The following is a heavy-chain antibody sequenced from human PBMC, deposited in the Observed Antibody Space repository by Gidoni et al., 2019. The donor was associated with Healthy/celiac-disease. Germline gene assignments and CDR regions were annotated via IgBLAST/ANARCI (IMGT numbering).Heavy chain of an antibody. D-gene: IGHD5-12*01. J-gene: IGHJ6*03. CDR3: ARVGVATNYYYYMDV. Sequence: QVQLVQSGAEVKKPGASVKVSCKASGYTFTGYYMHWVRQAPGQGLEWMGWINPNRGGTNYAQKFQGRVTMTRDTSISTAYMELSRLRSDDTAVYYCARVGVATNYYYYMDVWGKGTTVTVSS. CDR2: INPNRGGT. CDR1: GYTFTGYY. V-gene: IGHV1-2*02.